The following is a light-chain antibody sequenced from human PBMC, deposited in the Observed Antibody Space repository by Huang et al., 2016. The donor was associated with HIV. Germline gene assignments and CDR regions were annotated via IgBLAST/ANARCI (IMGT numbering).Light chain of an antibody. CDR3: QQYNSHPGT. Sequence: DIQMTQSPPTLSRSVGDRVTITCRASQSISSWLAWYQQKPGKAPKLLIYEASKLQSGVPSRFSGSRSGTEFTLTISSLQPDDFAAYYCQQYNSHPGTFGLGTKVEMK. J-gene: IGKJ1*01. CDR1: QSISSW. V-gene: IGKV1-5*03. CDR2: EAS.